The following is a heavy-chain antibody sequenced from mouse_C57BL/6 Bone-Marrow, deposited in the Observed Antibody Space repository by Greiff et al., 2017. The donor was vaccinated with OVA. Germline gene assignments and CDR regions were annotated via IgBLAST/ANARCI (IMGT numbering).Heavy chain of an antibody. CDR2: IHPNSGST. J-gene: IGHJ3*01. CDR1: GYTFTSYW. D-gene: IGHD1-2*01. V-gene: IGHV1-64*01. CDR3: ARYGILRQAWFAY. Sequence: QVQLKQPGAELVKPGASVKLSCKASGYTFTSYWMHWVKQRPGQGLEWIGMIHPNSGSTNYNEKFKSKATLTVHKSSSTAYMQLSSLTSEDSAVYYCARYGILRQAWFAYWGQGTLVTVSA.